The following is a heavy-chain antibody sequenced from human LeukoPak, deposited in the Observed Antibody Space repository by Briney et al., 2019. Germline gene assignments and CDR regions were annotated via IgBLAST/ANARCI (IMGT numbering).Heavy chain of an antibody. V-gene: IGHV3-9*01. CDR3: AKGACSSTSCYTDY. CDR2: ISWNSGGI. Sequence: GGSLRLSCAASGFTFDDYAMHWVRQAPGKGLEWVSGISWNSGGIGYADSVKGRFSISRDNAKNSLYLQMNSLRAEDTALYYCAKGACSSTSCYTDYWGQGTLVTVSS. J-gene: IGHJ4*02. CDR1: GFTFDDYA. D-gene: IGHD2-2*02.